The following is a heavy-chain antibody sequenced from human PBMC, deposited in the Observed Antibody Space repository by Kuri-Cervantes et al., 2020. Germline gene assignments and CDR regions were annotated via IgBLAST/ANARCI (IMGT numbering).Heavy chain of an antibody. CDR1: GGSFSGY. V-gene: IGHV4-34*01. Sequence: GSLRLSCSVYGGSFSGYWNWIRQPPGKGLEWIGEINYSGSTDYNPSLKSRVSISVDTSQNQFSLKLTSVTAADSAVYYCARGRDRSWIDVFEMWGRGTVVTVSS. CDR3: ARGRDRSWIDVFEM. J-gene: IGHJ3*02. CDR2: INYSGST. D-gene: IGHD6-13*01.